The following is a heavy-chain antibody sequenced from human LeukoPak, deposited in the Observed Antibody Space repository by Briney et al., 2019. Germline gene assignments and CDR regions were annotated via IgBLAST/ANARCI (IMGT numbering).Heavy chain of an antibody. CDR3: ARVGITGNFDY. CDR2: IYTSGST. D-gene: IGHD1-14*01. V-gene: IGHV4-4*08. Sequence: PSETLSLTCTVSGGSISSYYWSWIRQPPGKGLEWIGYIYTSGSTNYNPSLKSRVTMSVDTSKNQFSLKLSSVTAADTAVYYCARVGITGNFDYWGQGTLVTVSS. CDR1: GGSISSYY. J-gene: IGHJ4*02.